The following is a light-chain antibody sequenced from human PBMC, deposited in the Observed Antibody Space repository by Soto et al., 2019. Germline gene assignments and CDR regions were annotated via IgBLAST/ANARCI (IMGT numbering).Light chain of an antibody. V-gene: IGLV2-14*01. CDR1: SSDVGGYNY. J-gene: IGLJ1*01. Sequence: QSALTQPASVSASPGQSITISCTGTSSDVGGYNYVSWYQQHPGKAPKLIIYEVNNRPSGVSNRFSGSKSGNTASLTISGLQHEDEADYYCSSYTSSITYVFGTGTKLTVL. CDR3: SSYTSSITYV. CDR2: EVN.